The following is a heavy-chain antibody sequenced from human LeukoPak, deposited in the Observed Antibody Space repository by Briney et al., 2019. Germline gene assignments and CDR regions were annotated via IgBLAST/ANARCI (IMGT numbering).Heavy chain of an antibody. D-gene: IGHD2-2*02. CDR1: GGSISSGSYY. CDR3: AGEDYCSSTSCYTHLDY. CDR2: IYTSGST. J-gene: IGHJ4*02. V-gene: IGHV4-61*02. Sequence: PSETLSLTCTVSGGSISSGSYYWSRIRQPAGKGLEWIGRIYTSGSTNYNPSLKSRVTISVDTSKNQFSLKLSSVTAADTAVYYCAGEDYCSSTSCYTHLDYWGQGTLVTVSS.